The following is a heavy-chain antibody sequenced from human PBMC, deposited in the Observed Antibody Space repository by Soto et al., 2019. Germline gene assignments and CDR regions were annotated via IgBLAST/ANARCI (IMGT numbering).Heavy chain of an antibody. CDR3: ARDKDRQQLGGNYYYIMDV. Sequence: QVQLVQSGAEVKKPGSSVKVSCKTSGGTFRTSAISWVRQAPGQGREWMGGIMPVFSTPDYAQKFQGRVTNNADESTGTAYMELSSLRSEDTAVYYCARDKDRQQLGGNYYYIMDVWGQGTTVTVSS. V-gene: IGHV1-69*12. D-gene: IGHD3-3*02. CDR1: GGTFRTSA. J-gene: IGHJ6*01. CDR2: IMPVFSTP.